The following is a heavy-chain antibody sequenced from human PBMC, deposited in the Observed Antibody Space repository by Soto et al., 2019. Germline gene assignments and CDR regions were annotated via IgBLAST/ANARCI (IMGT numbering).Heavy chain of an antibody. V-gene: IGHV4-59*01. J-gene: IGHJ6*03. D-gene: IGHD3-10*01. CDR3: ASAVRGVMDYYYYMDV. CDR2: IYYSGST. CDR1: GGSISSYY. Sequence: ASETLSLTCTVSGGSISSYYWSWIRQPPGKGLEWIGYIYYSGSTNYNPSLKSRVTISVDTSKNQFSLKLSSVTAADTAVYYCASAVRGVMDYYYYMDVWGKGTTVTVSS.